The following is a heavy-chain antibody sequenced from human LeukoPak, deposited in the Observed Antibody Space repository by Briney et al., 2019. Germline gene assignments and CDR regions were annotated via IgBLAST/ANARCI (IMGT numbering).Heavy chain of an antibody. CDR3: ARVGPSGSGYYFYAFDI. V-gene: IGHV4-59*01. CDR1: GGSISSYD. Sequence: SETLCLTCTVSGGSISSYDWSWIRQPPGKGLEWIGYIYYIASTSYNSSLKSRVPLSLDTSKNQFSVKLRSVTAADTALYYGARVGPSGSGYYFYAFDIWGQGTMVTVSS. CDR2: IYYIAST. D-gene: IGHD3-22*01. J-gene: IGHJ3*02.